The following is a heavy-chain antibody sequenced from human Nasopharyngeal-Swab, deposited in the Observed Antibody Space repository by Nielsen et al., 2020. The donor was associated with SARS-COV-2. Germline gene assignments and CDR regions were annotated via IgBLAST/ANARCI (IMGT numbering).Heavy chain of an antibody. Sequence: SETLSLTCTVSGDSIAYSTFYWGWIRQPPGKGLEWIGNIYYNGNTYQHPSLKSRLTISVDKSKNQFSLQLSSVTAADTAVYYCVRSSSWYYFDYWAQGTQVTVSS. D-gene: IGHD6-13*01. CDR3: VRSSSWYYFDY. CDR1: GDSIAYSTFY. CDR2: IYYNGNT. V-gene: IGHV4-39*01. J-gene: IGHJ4*02.